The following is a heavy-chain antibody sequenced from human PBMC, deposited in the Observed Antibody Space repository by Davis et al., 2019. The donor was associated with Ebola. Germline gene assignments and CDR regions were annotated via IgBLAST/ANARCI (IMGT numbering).Heavy chain of an antibody. D-gene: IGHD1-26*01. CDR3: GGAWD. J-gene: IGHJ4*02. Sequence: PGGSLRLSCAASGFNFNNYGMHWVRQAPGKGLEWVAVIWDDGSDKYYADSVKGRFAISRDNSRNTLYLQMNSLRADDTAVYYCGGAWDWGQGTLVTVSS. V-gene: IGHV3-33*08. CDR2: IWDDGSDK. CDR1: GFNFNNYG.